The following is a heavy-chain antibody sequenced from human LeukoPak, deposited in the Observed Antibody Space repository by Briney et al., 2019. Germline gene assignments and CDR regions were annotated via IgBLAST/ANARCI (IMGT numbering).Heavy chain of an antibody. J-gene: IGHJ3*02. V-gene: IGHV1-2*02. CDR3: ARWVERDIVVVPAAIHAFDI. D-gene: IGHD2-2*02. Sequence: ASVKVSCKASGYTFTGYYMHWVRQAPGQGLEWMGWINPNSGSTNYAQKFQGRVTMTRDTSISTAYMELSRLRSDDTAVYYCARWVERDIVVVPAAIHAFDIWGQGTMVTVSS. CDR2: INPNSGST. CDR1: GYTFTGYY.